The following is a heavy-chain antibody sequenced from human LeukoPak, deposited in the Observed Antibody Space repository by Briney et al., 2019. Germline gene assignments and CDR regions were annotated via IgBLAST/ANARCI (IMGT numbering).Heavy chain of an antibody. CDR3: ARLSVGAADY. Sequence: SETLSLTCAVYGGSFSGYYWSWIRQPPGKGLEWIGEINHSGSTNYNPSLKSRVTISVDTSKSQFSLKLSSVTAADTAMYYCARLSVGAADYWGQGTLVTVSS. V-gene: IGHV4-34*01. CDR2: INHSGST. J-gene: IGHJ4*02. CDR1: GGSFSGYY. D-gene: IGHD1-26*01.